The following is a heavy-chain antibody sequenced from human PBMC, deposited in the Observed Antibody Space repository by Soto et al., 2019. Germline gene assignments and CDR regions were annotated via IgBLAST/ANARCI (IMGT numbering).Heavy chain of an antibody. D-gene: IGHD1-26*01. V-gene: IGHV1-3*01. CDR3: AIPTYSGSYYYYYGMDV. CDR1: GYTFTSYA. Sequence: ASVKVSCKASGYTFTSYAMHWVRQAPGQRLEWMGWINAGNGNTKYSQKFQGRVTITRDTSASTAYMELSSLRSEDTAVYYCAIPTYSGSYYYYYGMDVWGQGTTVTVSS. CDR2: INAGNGNT. J-gene: IGHJ6*02.